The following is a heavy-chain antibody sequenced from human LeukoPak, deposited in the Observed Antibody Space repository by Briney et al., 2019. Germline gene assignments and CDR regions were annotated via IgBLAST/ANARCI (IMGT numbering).Heavy chain of an antibody. D-gene: IGHD2/OR15-2a*01. V-gene: IGHV1-18*01. CDR2: ISAYSGNT. CDR1: GYTFTSYD. Sequence: ASVKVSCKASGYTFTSYDISWVRQAPGQGLEWLGWISAYSGNTNYAQKLQGRVTMTTDTSTSTAYMELRGLKSDDTAVYHCARIRILGPTGAGAWAYYFDYWGQGTPVTVSS. CDR3: ARIRILGPTGAGAWAYYFDY. J-gene: IGHJ4*02.